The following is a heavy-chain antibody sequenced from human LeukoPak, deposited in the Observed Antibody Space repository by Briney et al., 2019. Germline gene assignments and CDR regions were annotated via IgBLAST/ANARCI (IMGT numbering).Heavy chain of an antibody. CDR2: IRYDGSNK. CDR1: GFTFSSYG. CDR3: ARDLGYYDSSGYDY. Sequence: GGSLRLSCAASGFTFSSYGMHWVRQAPGKGLEWVAFIRYDGSNKYYADSVKGRFTISRDNSKNTLYLQMNSLRAEDTAVYYCARDLGYYDSSGYDYWGQGTLVTVSS. D-gene: IGHD3-22*01. J-gene: IGHJ4*02. V-gene: IGHV3-30*02.